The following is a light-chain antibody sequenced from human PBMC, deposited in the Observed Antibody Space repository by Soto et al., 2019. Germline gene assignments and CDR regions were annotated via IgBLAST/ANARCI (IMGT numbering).Light chain of an antibody. J-gene: IGLJ2*01. CDR3: AAWDDSLNGVV. CDR1: SSNIGGNI. Sequence: QSVLTQPPSASGTPGQRVTISCSGSSSNIGGNIVNWYQQLPGTAPKLLIFGNDHRPSWVPDRFSGSKSGTSASLAISGLQSEDEANYYCAAWDDSLNGVVFGGETKVTDL. V-gene: IGLV1-44*01. CDR2: GND.